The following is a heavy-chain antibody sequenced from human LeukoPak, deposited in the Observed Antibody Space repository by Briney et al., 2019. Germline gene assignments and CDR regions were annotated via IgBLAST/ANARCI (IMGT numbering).Heavy chain of an antibody. CDR1: GFTFSSYA. V-gene: IGHV3-30*14. CDR3: SRHLGGHDSSPFVY. Sequence: GGSLRLSCAASGFTFSSYAMHWVRQVPGKGLEWVAVISYDGSNKYYADSVKGRFTISRDIAKNTLYLQMNSLRAEDTAVYYYSRHLGGHDSSPFVYWGQGTLVTVSS. D-gene: IGHD3-22*01. CDR2: ISYDGSNK. J-gene: IGHJ4*02.